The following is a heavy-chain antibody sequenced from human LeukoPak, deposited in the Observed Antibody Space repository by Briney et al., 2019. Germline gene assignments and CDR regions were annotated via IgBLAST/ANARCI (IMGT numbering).Heavy chain of an antibody. V-gene: IGHV1-2*04. CDR2: INPNNDDT. D-gene: IGHD5-12*01. J-gene: IGHJ4*02. CDR1: GYTFTDYY. Sequence: GASVKVSCKASGYTFTDYYTHWLRQAPGQGPEWMGWINPNNDDTKYAQKFQGWVTMTKDTSINTAYMELRRLTSDDTAVYFCARVPGGLSYFFDRWGQGTLVTVSS. CDR3: ARVPGGLSYFFDR.